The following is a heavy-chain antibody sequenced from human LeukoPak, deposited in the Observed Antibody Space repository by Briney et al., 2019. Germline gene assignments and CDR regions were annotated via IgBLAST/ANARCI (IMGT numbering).Heavy chain of an antibody. V-gene: IGHV3-30*18. J-gene: IGHJ4*02. CDR3: AKHSPQLDY. CDR1: GFTFSSYG. D-gene: IGHD2-21*01. Sequence: GGSLRLSCAASGFTFSSYGMHWVRQAPGKGLEWVAVISYDGSNKYYADSVKGRFTISRDNSKNTLYLQMNSLRPEDTAVYYCAKHSPQLDYWGQGNLVTVSS. CDR2: ISYDGSNK.